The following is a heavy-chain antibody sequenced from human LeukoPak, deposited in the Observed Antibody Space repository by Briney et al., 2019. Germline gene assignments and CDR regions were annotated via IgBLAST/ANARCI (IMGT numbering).Heavy chain of an antibody. Sequence: GGSLRLSCAASGFTFSTFNMHWVRQAPGKGLEWVAVFSSDGRSTFYAENVQGRFTLSRDNSKNTLSLQMNSLRAEDTAVYYCAKSYYYHSGSFDYWGQENLVTVSS. CDR2: FSSDGRST. CDR3: AKSYYYHSGSFDY. J-gene: IGHJ4*02. V-gene: IGHV3-30*18. D-gene: IGHD3-10*01. CDR1: GFTFSTFN.